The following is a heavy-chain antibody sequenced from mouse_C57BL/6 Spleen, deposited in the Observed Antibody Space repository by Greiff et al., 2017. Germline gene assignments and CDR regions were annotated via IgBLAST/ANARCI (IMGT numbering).Heavy chain of an antibody. CDR3: ARQGDYDEDAMDY. CDR2: IYPGDGDT. Sequence: VQLQQSGPELVKPGASVKISCKASGYAFSSSWMNWVKQRPGKGLEWIGRIYPGDGDTNYNGKFKGKATLTADKSSSTAYMQLSSLTSEDSAVYFCARQGDYDEDAMDYWGQGTSVTVSS. CDR1: GYAFSSSW. D-gene: IGHD2-4*01. V-gene: IGHV1-82*01. J-gene: IGHJ4*01.